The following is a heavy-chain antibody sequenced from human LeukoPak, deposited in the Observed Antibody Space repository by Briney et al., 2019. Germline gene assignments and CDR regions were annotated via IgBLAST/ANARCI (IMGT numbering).Heavy chain of an antibody. CDR3: ARRAGAYSHPYDY. Sequence: GGSLRLSCASSGFTFSSYGMHWVRQAPGKGLEWVAVISYDGSKKYYADSVKGRFTISRDNFKNTLYLQMNSLRAEDTAVYYCARRAGAYSHPYDYWGQGTLVTVSS. V-gene: IGHV3-30*03. CDR1: GFTFSSYG. J-gene: IGHJ4*02. CDR2: ISYDGSKK. D-gene: IGHD4/OR15-4a*01.